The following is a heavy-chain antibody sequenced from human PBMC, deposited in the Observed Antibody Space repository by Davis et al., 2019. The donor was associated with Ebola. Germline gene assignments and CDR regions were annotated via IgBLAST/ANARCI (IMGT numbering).Heavy chain of an antibody. Sequence: GESLKISCKGSGYSFTAYWIGWVRQMPGKGLEWMGMFYPGDSDIRYSPSFQGQVTISADKSITTAYLQWSSLKASDSAMYYCVIRSSWYGHFELWGRGTLVTVSA. CDR3: VIRSSWYGHFEL. CDR1: GYSFTAYW. D-gene: IGHD6-13*01. CDR2: FYPGDSDI. J-gene: IGHJ2*01. V-gene: IGHV5-51*01.